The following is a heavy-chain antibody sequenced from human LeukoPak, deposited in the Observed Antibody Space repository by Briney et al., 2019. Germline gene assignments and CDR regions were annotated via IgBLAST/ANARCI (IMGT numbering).Heavy chain of an antibody. V-gene: IGHV3-23*01. CDR3: VGTTSGY. CDR1: GFTFSSYT. J-gene: IGHJ4*02. Sequence: GGSLRLSCAASGFTFSSYTMNWVRQAPGKGLEWVSGVSGSGGNTYYAVSVKGRFTISRDNSKNTLYLQMNSLRAEDTAVYYCVGTTSGYWGQGTLVTVSS. D-gene: IGHD1-1*01. CDR2: VSGSGGNT.